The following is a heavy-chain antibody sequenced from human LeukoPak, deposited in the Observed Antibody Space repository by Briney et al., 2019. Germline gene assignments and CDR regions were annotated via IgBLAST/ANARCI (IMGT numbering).Heavy chain of an antibody. J-gene: IGHJ4*02. CDR1: GFTFSSYV. CDR2: ISYDGTNK. CDR3: AKDLVVRGVISY. D-gene: IGHD3-10*01. Sequence: GGSLRLSCAASGFTFSSYVMHWVRQAPGKGLEWVAGISYDGTNKYYAESEKGRFTISRDNSKNTLYLQMNSLRDEDTAVYYCAKDLVVRGVISYWGQGTLVTVSS. V-gene: IGHV3-30*18.